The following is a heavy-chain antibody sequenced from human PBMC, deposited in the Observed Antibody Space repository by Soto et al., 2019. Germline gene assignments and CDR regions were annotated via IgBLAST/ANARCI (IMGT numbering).Heavy chain of an antibody. Sequence: QVQLVDSGGGLVKPGGSLRLSCAASGFTFSGYYMAWIRQAPGKGPEWISYISTSASTIQYADSVKGRFTISRDNTKNSLYLQMNSLRVEDTAVYYCARVKGAYAIDFWGQGTLVTVSS. D-gene: IGHD5-12*01. V-gene: IGHV3-11*01. CDR3: ARVKGAYAIDF. CDR2: ISTSASTI. J-gene: IGHJ4*02. CDR1: GFTFSGYY.